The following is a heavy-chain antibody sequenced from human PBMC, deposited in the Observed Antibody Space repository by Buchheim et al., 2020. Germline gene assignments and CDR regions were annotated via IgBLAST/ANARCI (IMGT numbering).Heavy chain of an antibody. Sequence: QVQLVESGGGVVQPGRSLRLSCAASGFTCSSYGTHWVRQAPGKGLEWVAVIWYDGSNKYYADSVKGRFTISRDNSKNTLYLQMNSLRAEDTAVYYCARLALGGPRAGRHYYYGMDVWGQGTT. J-gene: IGHJ6*02. CDR1: GFTCSSYG. CDR3: ARLALGGPRAGRHYYYGMDV. V-gene: IGHV3-33*01. D-gene: IGHD6-13*01. CDR2: IWYDGSNK.